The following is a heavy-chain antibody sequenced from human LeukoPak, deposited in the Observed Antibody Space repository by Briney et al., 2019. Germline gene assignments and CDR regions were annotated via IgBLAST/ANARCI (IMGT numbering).Heavy chain of an antibody. D-gene: IGHD6-6*01. CDR1: GFTFSSYG. CDR2: IWYDGSNK. Sequence: GRSLRLSCAASGFTFSSYGMHWVRQAPGKGLEWVAVIWYDGSNKYYADSVKGRFTISRDNSKNTLYLQMNSLRAEDTAVYYCAKVGEQLDFDYWGQGTLVTVS. CDR3: AKVGEQLDFDY. V-gene: IGHV3-33*06. J-gene: IGHJ4*02.